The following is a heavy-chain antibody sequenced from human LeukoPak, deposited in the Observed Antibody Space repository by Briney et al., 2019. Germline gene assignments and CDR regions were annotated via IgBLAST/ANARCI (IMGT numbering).Heavy chain of an antibody. D-gene: IGHD1-26*01. CDR3: ARARSGSYYFDY. J-gene: IGHJ4*02. CDR1: GYTFTSYY. Sequence: ASVKVSCKASGYTFTSYYMHWVRQAPGQVLELMGIINPSGGSTSYAQKFQGRVTMTRDMSTSTVYMELSSLRSEDTAVYYCARARSGSYYFDYWGQGTLVTVSS. V-gene: IGHV1-46*01. CDR2: INPSGGST.